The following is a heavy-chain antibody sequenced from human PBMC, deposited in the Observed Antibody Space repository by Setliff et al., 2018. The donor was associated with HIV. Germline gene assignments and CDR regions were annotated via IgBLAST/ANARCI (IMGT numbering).Heavy chain of an antibody. Sequence: SETLSLTCAVSGYSISSGYYWGWIRQPPGKGLEWIASMSHNGKTYYNQSLKSRVTISVDTPKNQISLKMNSVTAADTAVYHCARLTREEQWLVRGWFDPWGQGTLVTVPS. V-gene: IGHV4-38-2*01. CDR3: ARLTREEQWLVRGWFDP. CDR1: GYSISSGYY. J-gene: IGHJ5*02. CDR2: MSHNGKT. D-gene: IGHD6-19*01.